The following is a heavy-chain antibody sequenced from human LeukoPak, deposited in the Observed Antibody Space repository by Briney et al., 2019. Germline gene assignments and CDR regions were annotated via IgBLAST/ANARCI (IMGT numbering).Heavy chain of an antibody. CDR3: ARYFSGGSCWDY. CDR1: GFTFDDYA. D-gene: IGHD2-15*01. J-gene: IGHJ4*02. V-gene: IGHV3-9*01. Sequence: PGGSLRLSCAASGFTFDDYAMHWVRQAPGKGLEWVSGISWNSGSIGYADSVKGRFTISRDNSKNTLYLQMNSLRAEDTAVYYCARYFSGGSCWDYWGQGTLVTVSS. CDR2: ISWNSGSI.